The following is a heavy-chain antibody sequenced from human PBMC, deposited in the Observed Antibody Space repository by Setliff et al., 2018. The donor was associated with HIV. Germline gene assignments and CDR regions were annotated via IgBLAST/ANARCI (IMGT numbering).Heavy chain of an antibody. Sequence: GASVKVSCKAAGGTFRNYAINWARQAPGQGLEWMGAIIPSLGAIYSAQKFQGRVTITADEYATTVYMELSSLKSEDTAVYYCARWGPIFYYYYLDVWGKGTTVTVSS. CDR1: GGTFRNYA. J-gene: IGHJ6*03. D-gene: IGHD3-3*02. CDR2: IIPSLGAI. V-gene: IGHV1-69*13. CDR3: ARWGPIFYYYYLDV.